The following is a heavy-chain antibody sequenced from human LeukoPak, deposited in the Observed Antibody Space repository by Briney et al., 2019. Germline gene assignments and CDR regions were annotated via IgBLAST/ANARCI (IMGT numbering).Heavy chain of an antibody. CDR3: ARDRGQYSSSWYGGGFDP. D-gene: IGHD6-13*01. V-gene: IGHV1-2*02. CDR2: INPNSGGT. Sequence: ASVKVSCKASGNTFTDYFVHWVRQAPGQGLEWMGWINPNSGGTNYAQKFQGRVTMTRDTSISTAYMELSRLRSDDTAVYYCARDRGQYSSSWYGGGFDPWGQGTLVTVSS. J-gene: IGHJ5*02. CDR1: GNTFTDYF.